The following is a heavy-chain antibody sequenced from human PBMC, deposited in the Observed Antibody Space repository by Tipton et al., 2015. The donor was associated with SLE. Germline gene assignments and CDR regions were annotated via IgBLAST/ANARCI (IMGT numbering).Heavy chain of an antibody. CDR1: RYSISSGYY. V-gene: IGHV4-38-2*02. CDR2: FYHSGNT. D-gene: IGHD6-13*01. J-gene: IGHJ4*02. CDR3: ARRRAAVPFDY. Sequence: TLSLTCIVSRYSISSGYYWGWMRQAPGKELEWIGSFYHSGNTYYNPSLESRVTISVDTSKNRFSLKLSSVTAADTAVYYCARRRAAVPFDYWGQGTLVTVS.